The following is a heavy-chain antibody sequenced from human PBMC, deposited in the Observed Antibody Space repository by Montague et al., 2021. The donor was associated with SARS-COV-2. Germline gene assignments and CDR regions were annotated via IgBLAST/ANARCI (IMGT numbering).Heavy chain of an antibody. V-gene: IGHV4-34*01. J-gene: IGHJ5*01. D-gene: IGHD3-10*01. CDR3: ARGGIRIGMNRGVRSRPFDS. CDR2: VYHSGST. Sequence: SETLSLTCAVSGGSFSDDYWSWIRQSPGKGLEWIGEVYHSGSTTYNPSVRSRVLISIDTSRSQISLNLRSVTAADTAVDYCARGGIRIGMNRGVRSRPFDSWGQGTLVTVSS. CDR1: GGSFSDDY.